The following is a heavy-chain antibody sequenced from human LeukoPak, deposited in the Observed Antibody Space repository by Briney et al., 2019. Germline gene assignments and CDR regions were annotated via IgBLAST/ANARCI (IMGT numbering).Heavy chain of an antibody. J-gene: IGHJ4*02. CDR2: IWYDGSNK. D-gene: IGHD5-12*01. CDR3: ARDSGYDSSYFDY. V-gene: IGHV3-33*01. CDR1: GFTFSSYG. Sequence: GGSLRLSCAASGFTFSSYGMHWVRQAPGKGLEWVAVIWYDGSNKYYADSVKGRFTISRDNSKNTLYLQTNSLRAEDTAVYYCARDSGYDSSYFDYWGQGTLVTVSS.